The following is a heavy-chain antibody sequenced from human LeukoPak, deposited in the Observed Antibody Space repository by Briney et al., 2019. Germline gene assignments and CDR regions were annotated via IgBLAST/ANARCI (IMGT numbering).Heavy chain of an antibody. D-gene: IGHD4-23*01. CDR3: AREDYGGNSPNFDY. CDR1: GFTFSSYS. CDR2: ISSSSSTI. Sequence: GGSLRLSCAASGFTFSSYSMNWVRQAPGKGLEWVSYISSSSSTIYYADSVKGRFTISRDNAKNSLYLQMNSLRAEDTAVYYCAREDYGGNSPNFDYWGQGTLVTVSS. V-gene: IGHV3-48*01. J-gene: IGHJ4*02.